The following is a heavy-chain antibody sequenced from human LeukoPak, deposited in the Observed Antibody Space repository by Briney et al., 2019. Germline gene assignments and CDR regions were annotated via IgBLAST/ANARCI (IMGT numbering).Heavy chain of an antibody. CDR2: ISGYNGRT. D-gene: IGHD3-10*01. J-gene: IGHJ4*02. CDR1: GYNFTSYG. Sequence: ASVKVSCKTSGYNFTSYGISWVRQAPGQGLEWLGWISGYNGRTDYSQKLQGRVTMTTDTSTSTAYMELRSLTSDDTAMYYCARDIGVSQFDYWGQGTLVTVSS. V-gene: IGHV1-18*01. CDR3: ARDIGVSQFDY.